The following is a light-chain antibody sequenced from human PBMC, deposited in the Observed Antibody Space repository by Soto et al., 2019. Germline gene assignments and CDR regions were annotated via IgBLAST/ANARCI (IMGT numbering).Light chain of an antibody. CDR3: SSYTAFTTYV. V-gene: IGLV2-14*01. J-gene: IGLJ1*01. Sequence: GISDRFSGSKSGNTASLTISGLQAEDEADYYCSSYTAFTTYVFGSGTKVTVL.